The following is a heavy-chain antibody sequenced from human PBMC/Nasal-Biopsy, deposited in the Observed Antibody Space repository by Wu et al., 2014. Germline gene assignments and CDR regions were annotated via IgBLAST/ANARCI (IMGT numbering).Heavy chain of an antibody. CDR1: AGSFTGYL. V-gene: IGHV4-34*01. CDR2: INHSGST. CDR3: TRGVRGYYNYYYMDV. Sequence: TLSLTCGVYAGSFTGYLWSWIRQPPGKGLEWIGDINHSGSTNYNPSLKSRVSISLDTSNNQFSLRLSSVTAADTAVYYCTRGVRGYYNYYYMDVWDQGTTVTVSS. J-gene: IGHJ6*03. D-gene: IGHD3-10*01.